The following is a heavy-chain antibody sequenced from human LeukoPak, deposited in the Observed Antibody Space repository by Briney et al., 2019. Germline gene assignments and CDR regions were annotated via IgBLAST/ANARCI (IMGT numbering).Heavy chain of an antibody. D-gene: IGHD6-13*01. CDR1: GFTFSSYW. J-gene: IGHJ4*02. CDR2: IKQDGSEK. CDR3: ARASYSSSWYPTYFDY. V-gene: IGHV3-7*01. Sequence: RGSLRLSCAASGFTFSSYWMSWVRQAPGKGLEWVANIKQDGSEKYYVDSVKGRFTISRDNAKNSLYLQMNSLRAEDTAVYYRARASYSSSWYPTYFDYWGQGTLVTVSS.